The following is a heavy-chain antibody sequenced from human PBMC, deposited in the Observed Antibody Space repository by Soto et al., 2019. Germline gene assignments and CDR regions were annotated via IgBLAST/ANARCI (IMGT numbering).Heavy chain of an antibody. V-gene: IGHV3-33*01. Sequence: PGGSLRLSCAASGFTFSSYGMHWVRQAPGKGLEWVAVIWYDGSNKYYADSVKGRFTISRDNSKNTLYLQMNSLRAEDTAVYYCARDGGYSYGKGDFDYWGQGTLVTVSS. J-gene: IGHJ4*02. CDR3: ARDGGYSYGKGDFDY. CDR1: GFTFSSYG. D-gene: IGHD5-18*01. CDR2: IWYDGSNK.